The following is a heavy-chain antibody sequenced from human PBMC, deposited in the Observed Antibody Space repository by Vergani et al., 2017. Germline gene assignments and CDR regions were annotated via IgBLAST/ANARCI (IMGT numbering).Heavy chain of an antibody. J-gene: IGHJ4*02. V-gene: IGHV4-31*03. Sequence: QVQLRESGPGLMKPSQTLSLTCTVSNGSISGGTYYWSWIRQHPGKGLEWLGNIFHSGSAYYNPSLKSRVSISIDTSKNLFSLKLSSVTAADTSMYYCARGGMRYCSSTSCPSFDYWGQGTLVTVSS. CDR2: IFHSGSA. D-gene: IGHD2-2*01. CDR1: NGSISGGTYY. CDR3: ARGGMRYCSSTSCPSFDY.